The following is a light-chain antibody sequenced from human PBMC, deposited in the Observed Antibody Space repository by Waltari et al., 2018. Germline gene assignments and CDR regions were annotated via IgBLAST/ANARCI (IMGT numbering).Light chain of an antibody. CDR1: QTIVDN. V-gene: IGKV3-15*01. J-gene: IGKJ4*01. Sequence: ETVMTQSPATLSVSPGERVTLSCRASQTIVDNLAWYQQRLGQPPRLLIYAASTRATGVPARFSGGGSGTEFTLTISSLQSEDFAVYYCQQYRHWPLAFGGGTKVEI. CDR3: QQYRHWPLA. CDR2: AAS.